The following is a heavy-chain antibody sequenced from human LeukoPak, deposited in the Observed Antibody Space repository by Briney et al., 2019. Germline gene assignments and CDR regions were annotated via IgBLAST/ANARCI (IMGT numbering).Heavy chain of an antibody. CDR2: IYSDSGDT. D-gene: IGHD2-15*01. J-gene: IGHJ4*02. CDR1: GYTFTGFY. V-gene: IGHV1-2*04. Sequence: GSVKVSCKASGYTFTGFYMHWVRQAPGQGLEWMGWIYSDSGDTNYAQKFQGCVTVTRDTSISTAYMELSRLTSDDTAVYYCARSAGSAFFDYWGQGTLVTVSS. CDR3: ARSAGSAFFDY.